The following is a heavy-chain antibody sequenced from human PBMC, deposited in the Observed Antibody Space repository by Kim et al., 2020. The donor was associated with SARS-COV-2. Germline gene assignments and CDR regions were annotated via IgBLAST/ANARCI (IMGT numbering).Heavy chain of an antibody. CDR2: I. V-gene: IGHV3-21*01. CDR3: ARGYSYGVDY. J-gene: IGHJ4*02. Sequence: IYYADSVKGRFTIARDKAKNSLDLQMNRLGAEDTAVYYCARGYSYGVDYWGQGTLVTVSS. D-gene: IGHD5-18*01.